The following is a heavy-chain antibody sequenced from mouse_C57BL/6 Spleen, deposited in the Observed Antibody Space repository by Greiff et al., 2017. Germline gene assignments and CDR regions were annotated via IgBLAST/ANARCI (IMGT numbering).Heavy chain of an antibody. D-gene: IGHD2-4*01. V-gene: IGHV1-81*01. CDR1: GYTFTSSG. CDR2: IYPRSGNT. Sequence: QVQLKESGAELARPGASVKLSCKASGYTFTSSGISWVKQRTGQGLEWIGEIYPRSGNTYYNEKFKGKATLTADKSSSTAYMELRSLTSEDSAVYFCAAYDYDEAWFAYWGQGTLVTVSA. J-gene: IGHJ3*01. CDR3: AAYDYDEAWFAY.